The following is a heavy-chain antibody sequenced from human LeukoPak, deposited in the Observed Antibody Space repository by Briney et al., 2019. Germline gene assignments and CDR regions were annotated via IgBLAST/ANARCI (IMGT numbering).Heavy chain of an antibody. CDR1: GGSISSYY. Sequence: PSETLSLTCTVSGGSISSYYWSWIRQPPGKGLGWIGYIYYSGSTNYNPSLKSRVTISVDTSKNQFSLKLSSVTAADTAVYYCASINYYDSSGSNGPFDYWGQGTLVTVSS. J-gene: IGHJ4*02. CDR3: ASINYYDSSGSNGPFDY. D-gene: IGHD3-22*01. CDR2: IYYSGST. V-gene: IGHV4-59*01.